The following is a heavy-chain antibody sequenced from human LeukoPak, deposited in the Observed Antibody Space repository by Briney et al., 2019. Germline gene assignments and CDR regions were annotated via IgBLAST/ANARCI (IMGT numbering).Heavy chain of an antibody. CDR2: ISGSSGST. J-gene: IGHJ5*02. CDR1: RFTISSYA. CDR3: AKGGAVAGRFDP. D-gene: IGHD6-19*01. Sequence: GGSLRLSCAASRFTISSYAMSWVRQAPGKGLEWDSGISGSSGSTYYADSVKGRFTIARDKSKNTVYLQMNSLRAEDTAVYYCAKGGAVAGRFDPWGQGTLVTVSS. V-gene: IGHV3-23*01.